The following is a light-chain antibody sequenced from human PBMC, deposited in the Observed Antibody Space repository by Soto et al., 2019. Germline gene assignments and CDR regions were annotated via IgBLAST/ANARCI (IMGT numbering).Light chain of an antibody. CDR1: QSISSY. J-gene: IGKJ1*01. CDR3: QQSYNTPRT. V-gene: IGKV1-39*01. Sequence: DIQMTQSPSSLSASVGDRVTITCRASQSISSYLNWYQQKPGKAPKLLIYAASSLQSEVPSRFSGSGSGTDFTLTISSLQPGDFATYYCQQSYNTPRTFGQGTKVEIK. CDR2: AAS.